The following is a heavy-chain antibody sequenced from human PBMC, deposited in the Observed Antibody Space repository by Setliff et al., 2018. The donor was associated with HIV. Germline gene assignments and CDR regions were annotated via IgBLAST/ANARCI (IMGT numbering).Heavy chain of an antibody. CDR1: GGSISSGTYF. J-gene: IGHJ4*02. D-gene: IGHD6-19*01. CDR2: IHTSGNA. CDR3: ARSLLPSITVAGTIGY. V-gene: IGHV4-61*09. Sequence: SETLSLTCTVSGGSISSGTYFWSWIRQPAGKGLEWIGHIHTSGNANYNPSLNSRVTISVDTSKNHFSLKLSSVTAADTAVYYCARSLLPSITVAGTIGYWGQGPLVTVSS.